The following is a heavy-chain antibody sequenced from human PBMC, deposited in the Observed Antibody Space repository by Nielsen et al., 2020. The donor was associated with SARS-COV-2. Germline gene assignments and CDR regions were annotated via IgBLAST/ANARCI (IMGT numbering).Heavy chain of an antibody. CDR3: ARDSWDSLRYFVH. CDR2: ISYDGSNK. CDR1: GFTFSHYA. Sequence: GESLKISCVASGFTFSHYAIHWVRQAPGKGLEWVAIISYDGSNKYYADSVKGRFTISRDDSKNTLYLQMNSLRPEDTAVYCCARDSWDSLRYFVHWGQGAQVTVSS. D-gene: IGHD3-22*01. J-gene: IGHJ4*02. V-gene: IGHV3-30*04.